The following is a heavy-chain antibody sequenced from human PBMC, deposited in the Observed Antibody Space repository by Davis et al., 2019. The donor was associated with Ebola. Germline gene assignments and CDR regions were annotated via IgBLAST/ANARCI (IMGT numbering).Heavy chain of an antibody. CDR3: ARRAVAGPGNYFDY. J-gene: IGHJ4*02. D-gene: IGHD6-19*01. CDR2: INHSGST. V-gene: IGHV4-34*01. CDR1: GGSFSGYY. Sequence: SQTLSLTCAVYGGSFSGYYWSWIRQPPGKGLEWIGEINHSGSTNYNPSLKSRVTISVNTSKNQFSLKLSSVTAADTAVYYCARRAVAGPGNYFDYWGQGTLVTVSS.